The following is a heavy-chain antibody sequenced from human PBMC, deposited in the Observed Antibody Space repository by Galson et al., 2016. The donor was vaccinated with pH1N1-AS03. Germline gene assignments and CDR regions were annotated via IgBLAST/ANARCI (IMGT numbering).Heavy chain of an antibody. D-gene: IGHD6-19*01. CDR1: GYTLTELS. Sequence: SVKVSCKVSGYTLTELSMHWVRQGPGKGLEWMGGFDPEDGEAIYAQKFQGRVTLTVDTSTDTAYMEVSRLKSEDTAVYYCATGLSVAGTPSEYSGVDVWGQGTTVIVSS. CDR2: FDPEDGEA. J-gene: IGHJ6*02. CDR3: ATGLSVAGTPSEYSGVDV. V-gene: IGHV1-24*01.